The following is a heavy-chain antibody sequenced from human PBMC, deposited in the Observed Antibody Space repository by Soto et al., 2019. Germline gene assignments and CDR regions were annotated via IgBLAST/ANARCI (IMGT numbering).Heavy chain of an antibody. J-gene: IGHJ4*02. V-gene: IGHV1-69*02. Sequence: QVQLVQSGAEVKKPGSSVKVSCKASGGTFSSYTISWVRQAPGQGLEWMGRIIPILGIANYAQKFQGRVTITADKSTSTAYMELSSLSSEDTAVYYCARARTAGDPVSYWGQGTLVTVSS. D-gene: IGHD2-21*02. CDR2: IIPILGIA. CDR3: ARARTAGDPVSY. CDR1: GGTFSSYT.